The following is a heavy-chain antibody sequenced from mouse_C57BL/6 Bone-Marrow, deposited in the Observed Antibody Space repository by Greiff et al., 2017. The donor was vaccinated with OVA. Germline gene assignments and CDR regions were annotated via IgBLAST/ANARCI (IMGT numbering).Heavy chain of an antibody. CDR1: GYTFTDYE. D-gene: IGHD2-5*01. V-gene: IGHV1-15*01. Sequence: QVQLQQSGAELVRPGASVTLSCKASGYTFTDYEMHWVKQTPVHGLEWIGAIDPGTGGTAYNQKFKGKAILTADKSSSTAYMELRSLTSEDSAVDDYTSGCSNYDAMDYWGRGTSVTVSA. J-gene: IGHJ4*01. CDR3: TSGCSNYDAMDY. CDR2: IDPGTGGT.